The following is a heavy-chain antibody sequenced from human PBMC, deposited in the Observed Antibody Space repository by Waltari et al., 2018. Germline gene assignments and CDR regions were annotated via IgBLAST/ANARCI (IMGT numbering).Heavy chain of an antibody. J-gene: IGHJ4*02. CDR2: INAGNGNT. CDR1: GYTFTSYA. Sequence: QVQLVQSGAEVKKPGASVKVSCKASGYTFTSYAMHWVRQAPGQRLEWMGWINAGNGNTKYSQKFQGRVTITRDTSASTAYMELGSLRSEDTAVYYCARERYYYDSSGYYYVRGLFDYWGQGTLVTVSS. CDR3: ARERYYYDSSGYYYVRGLFDY. V-gene: IGHV1-3*01. D-gene: IGHD3-22*01.